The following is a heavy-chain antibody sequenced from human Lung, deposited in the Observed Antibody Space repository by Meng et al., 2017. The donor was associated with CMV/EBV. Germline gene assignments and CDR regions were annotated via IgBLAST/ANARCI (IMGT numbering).Heavy chain of an antibody. D-gene: IGHD5-24*01. J-gene: IGHJ4*02. CDR1: GGSIGRGGDY. CDR2: IYYTGST. V-gene: IGHV4-31*03. Sequence: QGQLEEPGPGLVKPSQSLSLPCTVSGGSIGRGGDYRSWIRQHPGKGLEWIGYIYYTGSTFYNPSLKSRVTISVDTSKNQFSLKPIPATAADTAVYYCAREAGRDGYATPKFDYWGQGTLVTVSS. CDR3: AREAGRDGYATPKFDY.